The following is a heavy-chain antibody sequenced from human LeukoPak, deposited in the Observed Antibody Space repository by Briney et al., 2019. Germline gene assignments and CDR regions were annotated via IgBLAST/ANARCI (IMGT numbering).Heavy chain of an antibody. D-gene: IGHD5-24*01. J-gene: IGHJ4*02. CDR3: AKSVKMLEKFDY. Sequence: PGGSLRLSCAASGFTFSRYWMHWVRQAPGKGLVWVSHINSDGSTTSYADSVKGRFTISRDNSKNTLYLQMNSLRAEDTAVYYCAKSVKMLEKFDYWLQGTLVTVSS. CDR1: GFTFSRYW. CDR2: INSDGSTT. V-gene: IGHV3-74*01.